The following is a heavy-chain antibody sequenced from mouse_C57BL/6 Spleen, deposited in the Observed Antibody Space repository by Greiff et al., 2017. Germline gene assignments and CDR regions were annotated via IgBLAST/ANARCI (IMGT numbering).Heavy chain of an antibody. V-gene: IGHV1-64*01. Sequence: QQPGAELVKPGASVKLSCKASGYTFTSNWMHWVKQRPGQGLEWIGMIHPNSGSTNYNEKFKSKATLTVDKSSSTAYMQLSSLTSEDSAVYYCAHSNYKSWFAYWGQGTLVTVSA. CDR2: IHPNSGST. CDR1: GYTFTSNW. J-gene: IGHJ3*01. D-gene: IGHD2-5*01. CDR3: AHSNYKSWFAY.